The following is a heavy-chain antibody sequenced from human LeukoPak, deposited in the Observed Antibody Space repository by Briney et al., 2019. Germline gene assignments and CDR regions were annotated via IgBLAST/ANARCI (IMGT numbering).Heavy chain of an antibody. J-gene: IGHJ4*02. CDR3: ASSHYYDSSGPTWYFDY. Sequence: SETLSLTCTVSGGSISSCYWSWIRQPPGKGLEWIGYIYYSGSTNYNPSLKSRVTISVDTSKNQFSLKLSSVTAADTAVYYCASSHYYDSSGPTWYFDYWGQGTLVTVSS. CDR2: IYYSGST. V-gene: IGHV4-59*01. D-gene: IGHD3-22*01. CDR1: GGSISSCY.